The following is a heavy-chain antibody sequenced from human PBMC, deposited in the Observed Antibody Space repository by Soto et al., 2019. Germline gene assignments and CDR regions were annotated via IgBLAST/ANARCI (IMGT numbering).Heavy chain of an antibody. CDR1: GFSFSNNG. Sequence: QVQLVESGGGVVQPGRSLRLSCAASGFSFSNNGMHWVRQAPGKGLEWVAIISYDGSKKYYADSVEGRFTISRDNSKNTLYLQMNSLRAEDTAVYYCARAHRTSLLWGGYYFDYWGQGTLVTVSS. V-gene: IGHV3-30*03. CDR2: ISYDGSKK. J-gene: IGHJ4*02. CDR3: ARAHRTSLLWGGYYFDY. D-gene: IGHD3-16*01.